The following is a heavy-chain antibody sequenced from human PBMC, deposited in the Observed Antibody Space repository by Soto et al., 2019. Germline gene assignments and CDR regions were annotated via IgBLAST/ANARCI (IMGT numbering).Heavy chain of an antibody. V-gene: IGHV1-69*02. Sequence: QVQLVQSGAEVKKPGSSVKVSCKASGGTFSSYTISWVRQAPGQGLEWMGRIIPILGIANYAQKFQGRVTITADKSTSTAYMELSSLRSEDTAVYYCTLEGSRTNVDYWGQGTLVTVSS. CDR3: TLEGSRTNVDY. CDR1: GGTFSSYT. D-gene: IGHD2-8*01. J-gene: IGHJ4*02. CDR2: IIPILGIA.